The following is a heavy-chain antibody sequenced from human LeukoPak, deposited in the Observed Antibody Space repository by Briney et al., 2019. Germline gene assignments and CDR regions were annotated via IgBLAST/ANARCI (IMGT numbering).Heavy chain of an antibody. J-gene: IGHJ4*02. CDR2: ISSSSSYT. D-gene: IGHD1-1*01. Sequence: GGSLRLSCAASGFTFSDYYMSWIRQAPGKGLEWVSYISSSSSYTNYADSVKGRFTISRDNAKNSLYLQMNSLRAEDTAVYYCARVRNGAYYFDYWGQGTLVTVSS. V-gene: IGHV3-11*05. CDR3: ARVRNGAYYFDY. CDR1: GFTFSDYY.